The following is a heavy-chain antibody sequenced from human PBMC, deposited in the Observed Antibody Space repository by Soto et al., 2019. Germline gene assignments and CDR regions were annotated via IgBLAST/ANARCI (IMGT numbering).Heavy chain of an antibody. V-gene: IGHV4-59*01. Sequence: SETLSLTCSVSSGSISGYYWSWIRQPPGEGLEWIAYMYYSGGTNSNPSLKSRVTISVDTSKNHFSLRLRSVTAADTAVYYCARHSTVAGGFDYWGQGTMVTVSS. CDR3: ARHSTVAGGFDY. J-gene: IGHJ4*02. CDR2: MYYSGGT. CDR1: SGSISGYY. D-gene: IGHD6-19*01.